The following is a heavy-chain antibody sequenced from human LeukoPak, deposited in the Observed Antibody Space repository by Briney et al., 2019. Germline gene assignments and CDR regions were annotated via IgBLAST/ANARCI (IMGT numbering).Heavy chain of an antibody. Sequence: ASVKVSCKASGGTFSSYAISWVRQAPGQGLEWMGGIIPIFGTANYAQKFQGRITITADTTSTAYMELSSLRSEDTAVYYCARGRIMITFDIWGQGTMVTVSS. J-gene: IGHJ3*02. CDR2: IIPIFGTA. D-gene: IGHD3-16*01. V-gene: IGHV1-69*06. CDR3: ARGRIMITFDI. CDR1: GGTFSSYA.